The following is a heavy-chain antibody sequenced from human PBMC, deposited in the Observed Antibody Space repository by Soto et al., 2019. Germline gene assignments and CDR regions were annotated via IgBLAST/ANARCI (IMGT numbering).Heavy chain of an antibody. D-gene: IGHD3-22*01. CDR1: GYTFTSYY. Sequence: ASVKVSCKASGYTFTSYYMHWVRQAPGQGLEWMGIINPSGGSTSYAQKFQGRVTMIRDTSTSTVYMELSSLRSEDTAVYYCARGRDHYYDSYYFDYWGQGTLVTVSS. V-gene: IGHV1-46*01. J-gene: IGHJ4*02. CDR2: INPSGGST. CDR3: ARGRDHYYDSYYFDY.